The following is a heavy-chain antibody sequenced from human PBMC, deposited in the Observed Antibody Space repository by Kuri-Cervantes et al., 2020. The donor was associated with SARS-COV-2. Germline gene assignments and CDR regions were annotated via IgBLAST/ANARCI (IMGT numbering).Heavy chain of an antibody. V-gene: IGHV4-38-2*02. J-gene: IGHJ4*02. CDR3: ARAPYYDFWSGYYPPRFDY. CDR1: GYSISSGYY. D-gene: IGHD3-3*01. CDR2: IYHSGST. Sequence: GSLRLSCTVSGYSISSGYYWGWIRQPPGKGLEWIGSIYHSGSTYYNPSLKSRVTISVDTSKNQFSLKLSSVTAADTAVYYCARAPYYDFWSGYYPPRFDYWGQGTLVTVSS.